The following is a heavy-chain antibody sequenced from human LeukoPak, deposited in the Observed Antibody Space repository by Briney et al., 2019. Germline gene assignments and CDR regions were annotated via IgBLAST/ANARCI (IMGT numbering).Heavy chain of an antibody. D-gene: IGHD3-9*01. CDR1: VGTFSSCA. CDR3: ARLRYFEWSLLYPLED. CDR2: IIPIFGTA. Sequence: ASVKVSCKASVGTFSSCATSWVRRAPGQGLEWMGGIIPIFGTANYAQTFQGRVTITADKSTSTAYMELRSLRSEDTAVYYCARLRYFEWSLLYPLEDWGQGTLVTVSS. V-gene: IGHV1-69*06. J-gene: IGHJ4*02.